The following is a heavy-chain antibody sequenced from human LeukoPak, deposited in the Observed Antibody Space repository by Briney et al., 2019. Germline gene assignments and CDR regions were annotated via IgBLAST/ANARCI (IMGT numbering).Heavy chain of an antibody. D-gene: IGHD3-22*01. V-gene: IGHV3-30-3*01. CDR1: GVXFSSYA. CDR3: AREANYDGSGYYSRDHYFDY. CDR2: ISYDGSNK. J-gene: IGHJ4*02. Sequence: PGRSLRLSCAASGVXFSSYAMHWVRQAPGKGLEWVAVISYDGSNKYYADSVKGRFTISRDNSKNTPYLQMNSLRAEDTAVYFCAREANYDGSGYYSRDHYFDYWGQGTLVTVSS.